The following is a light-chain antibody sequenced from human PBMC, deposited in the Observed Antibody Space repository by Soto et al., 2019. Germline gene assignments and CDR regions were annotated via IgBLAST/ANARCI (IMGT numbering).Light chain of an antibody. CDR2: GAS. J-gene: IGKJ1*01. Sequence: DIQMTQSPSTLSGSVGDRVTITCRASHTISSWLAWYQQKPGKAPKLLIYGASTLQSGVPSRFSATVSGTEFSLTITSLQPEDFATYYCQQLFDSPITFGQGTKVDIK. CDR1: HTISSW. V-gene: IGKV1-5*01. CDR3: QQLFDSPIT.